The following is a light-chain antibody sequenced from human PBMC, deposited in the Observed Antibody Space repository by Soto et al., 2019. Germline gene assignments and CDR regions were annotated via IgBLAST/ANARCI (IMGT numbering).Light chain of an antibody. CDR1: SSNIGAGYD. CDR2: GST. J-gene: IGLJ1*01. CDR3: QSYDSSVTMRV. V-gene: IGLV1-40*01. Sequence: QSVLTQPPSVSGAPGQRVTISCTGSSSNIGAGYDVHWYQQLPGTAPKLLIYGSTNRPSGVPDRFSGSKSGTSASLAITGLQADDEADYYCQSYDSSVTMRVFGTGTQLTVL.